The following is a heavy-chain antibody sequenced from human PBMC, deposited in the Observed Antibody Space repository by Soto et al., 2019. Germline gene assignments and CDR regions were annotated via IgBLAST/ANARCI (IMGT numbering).Heavy chain of an antibody. D-gene: IGHD3-3*01. CDR1: GYTFTGYY. V-gene: IGHV1-2*04. CDR2: INPNSGGT. J-gene: IGHJ6*02. Sequence: ASVKVSCRASGYTFTGYYRHWVRQAPGQGLEWMGWINPNSGGTNYAQKFQGWVTMTSDTSISTAYMELSRLRSDDTAVYYCARAPSLRFLEIGGMDVCGQVTTVTVSS. CDR3: ARAPSLRFLEIGGMDV.